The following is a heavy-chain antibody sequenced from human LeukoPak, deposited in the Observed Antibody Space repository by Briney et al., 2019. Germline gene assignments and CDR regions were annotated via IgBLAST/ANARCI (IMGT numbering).Heavy chain of an antibody. CDR3: AKDTSDYYGSGSFYN. CDR1: GFTFSSYS. Sequence: PGGSLRLSCAASGFTFSSYSMNWVRQAPGKGLEWVSAISGSGGSTYYADSVKGRFTISRDNSKNTLYLQMNSLRAEDTAVYFCAKDTSDYYGSGSFYNWGQGTLLTVSS. J-gene: IGHJ4*02. CDR2: ISGSGGST. D-gene: IGHD3-10*01. V-gene: IGHV3-23*01.